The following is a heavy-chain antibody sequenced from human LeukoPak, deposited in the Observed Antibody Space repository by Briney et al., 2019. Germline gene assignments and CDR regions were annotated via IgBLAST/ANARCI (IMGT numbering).Heavy chain of an antibody. D-gene: IGHD3-22*01. V-gene: IGHV1-58*01. CDR2: IVVGSGNT. CDR3: AAGNYYDSSGYYPCAFDI. J-gene: IGHJ3*02. Sequence: AVKVSCLPSGFIFSRSAVQWVRQARGQRLEWIGWIVVGSGNTNYAQKFQARVTMTSDMSTGTAYMELSSLRSEDTAVYYCAAGNYYDSSGYYPCAFDIWGQGRSLSVSS. CDR1: GFIFSRSA.